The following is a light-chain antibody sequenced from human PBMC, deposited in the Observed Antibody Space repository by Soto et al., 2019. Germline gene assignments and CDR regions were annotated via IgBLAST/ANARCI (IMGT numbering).Light chain of an antibody. CDR1: SSDVGGYDY. V-gene: IGLV2-14*01. CDR3: SSYTSGSTYV. J-gene: IGLJ1*01. Sequence: QSVLTQPASVSGSPGQSITISCTGTSSDVGGYDYVSWYQLHPGKAPKLMVFEVSNRPSGVSYRFSGSKSGNTASLTISGLQAEEEADYYCSSYTSGSTYVFGTGTKVTVL. CDR2: EVS.